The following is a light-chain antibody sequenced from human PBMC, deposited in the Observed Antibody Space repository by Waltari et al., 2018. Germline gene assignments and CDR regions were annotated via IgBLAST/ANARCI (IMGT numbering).Light chain of an antibody. J-gene: IGKJ2*01. V-gene: IGKV3-20*01. CDR1: QSVSSSY. CDR2: AAS. CDR3: QQYGSSPPRYT. Sequence: EIVLTQSPGTLSLSPRERATLSCRASQSVSSSYLAWYQQKPGQAPRLLIYAASSRATGIPDRFSGSGSGTDFTLTISRLEPEDFAVYYCQQYGSSPPRYTFGQGTKLEIK.